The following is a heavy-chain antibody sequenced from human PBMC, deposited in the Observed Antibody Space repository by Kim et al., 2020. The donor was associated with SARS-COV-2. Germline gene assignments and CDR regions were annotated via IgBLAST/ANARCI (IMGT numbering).Heavy chain of an antibody. CDR1: GYTFVSYY. J-gene: IGHJ4*02. V-gene: IGHV1-46*01. D-gene: IGHD6-19*01. CDR3: VRGGVQPSGVISGWSGDI. CDR2: INPSDGGT. Sequence: ASVKVSCKPSGYTFVSYYLHWVRQAPGQGLEWMGIINPSDGGTSYSHKFQDRINMTRETSTTTMYMELRSLSSADTAIYYCVRGGVQPSGVISGWSGDIWGQGTLVAVSS.